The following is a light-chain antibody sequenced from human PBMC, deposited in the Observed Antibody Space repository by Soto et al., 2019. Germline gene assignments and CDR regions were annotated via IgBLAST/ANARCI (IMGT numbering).Light chain of an antibody. CDR3: QQYNNWPTWT. CDR1: ERVSSSY. J-gene: IGKJ1*01. CDR2: GAS. Sequence: EIVLTQSPGTLSLSPGERATLSCGASERVSSSYVAWYQMKPGQAPRLLIYGASTRATGIPARFSGSGSGTEFTLTISSLQSEDFAVYYCQQYNNWPTWTFGQGTKVDIK. V-gene: IGKV3-15*01.